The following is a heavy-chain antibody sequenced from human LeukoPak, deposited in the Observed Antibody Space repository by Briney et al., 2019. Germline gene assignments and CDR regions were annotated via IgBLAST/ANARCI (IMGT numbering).Heavy chain of an antibody. CDR2: ISYDGSNK. J-gene: IGHJ4*02. CDR3: ARELYGSGTQGDY. CDR1: GFTFSSYA. D-gene: IGHD3-10*01. V-gene: IGHV3-30*04. Sequence: GGSLRLSCAASGFTFSSYAMHWVRQAPGKGLEWVAVISYDGSNKYYADSVKGRFTISRDNSKNTLYLQMNSLRAEDTAVYYCARELYGSGTQGDYWGQGTLVTVSS.